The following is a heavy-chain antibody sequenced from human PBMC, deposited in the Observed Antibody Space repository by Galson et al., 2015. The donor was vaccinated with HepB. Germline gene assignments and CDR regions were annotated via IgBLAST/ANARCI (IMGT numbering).Heavy chain of an antibody. Sequence: SLRLSCAASGFTFSSYWMSWVRQAPGKGLEWVANIKQDGSEKYYVDSVKGRFTISRDNAKNSLYLQMNSLRAEDTAVYYCARGTMIVETIESYYFDYWGQGTLVTVSS. J-gene: IGHJ4*02. CDR2: IKQDGSEK. CDR3: ARGTMIVETIESYYFDY. D-gene: IGHD3-22*01. V-gene: IGHV3-7*03. CDR1: GFTFSSYW.